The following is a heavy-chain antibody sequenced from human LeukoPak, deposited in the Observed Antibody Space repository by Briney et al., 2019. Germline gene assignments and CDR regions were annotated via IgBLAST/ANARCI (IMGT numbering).Heavy chain of an antibody. CDR1: GGSISSYY. CDR2: IYYSGST. V-gene: IGHV4-59*01. J-gene: IGHJ4*02. D-gene: IGHD3-16*01. CDR3: ARAGGSGGGAFDY. Sequence: SETLSLTCSVSGGSISSYYWNWIRQAPGKRLEWIGYIYYSGSTNYYPSLKSRVTISLDASKNQFSLKLSCVTAGDTAVYYCARAGGSGGGAFDYWGQGTLVTVSS.